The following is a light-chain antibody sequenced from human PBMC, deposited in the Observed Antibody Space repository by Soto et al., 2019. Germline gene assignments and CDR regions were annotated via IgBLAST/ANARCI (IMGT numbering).Light chain of an antibody. V-gene: IGKV1-39*01. Sequence: DIPLTQSPSPLSASGGDRVTIPCRARQSLSSYLNWSQQKPGNAPTLLLYAASSLQGGVPSKFRGSGSGTDFTLTIRSLQTAHFATDASTQSHSTRKTSGHETKEPIK. CDR3: TQSHSTRKT. J-gene: IGKJ1*01. CDR1: QSLSSY. CDR2: AAS.